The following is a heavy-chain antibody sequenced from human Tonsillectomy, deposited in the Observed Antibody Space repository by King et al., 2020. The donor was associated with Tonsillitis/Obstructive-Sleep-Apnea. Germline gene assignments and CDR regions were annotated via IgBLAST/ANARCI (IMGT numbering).Heavy chain of an antibody. CDR2: IDWDDDK. CDR3: ARILAVAGTERAYYFDY. CDR1: GFSLSTSGLC. J-gene: IGHJ4*02. Sequence: VTLKESGPALVKPPQTLTLTCTFSGFSLSTSGLCVRWIRQPPGKALEWLARIDWDDDKYYSTSLKTRLTISKDTSKNQVVLTMTNMDPVDTATYYCARILAVAGTERAYYFDYWGQGTLVTVSS. D-gene: IGHD6-19*01. V-gene: IGHV2-70*15.